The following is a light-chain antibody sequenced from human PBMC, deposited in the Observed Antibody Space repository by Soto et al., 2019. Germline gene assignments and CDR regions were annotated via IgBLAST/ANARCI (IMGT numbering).Light chain of an antibody. Sequence: EIMMTQSPATLSVSPGERATLSCRASQSISSNLAWYQHKPGQAPRLLIYGASIRATGIPARFSGSGSGTEFTLPISSLQSEDFAFYYCQQYNSRLTWTFGQGTKVEIK. V-gene: IGKV3-15*01. CDR1: QSISSN. J-gene: IGKJ1*01. CDR3: QQYNSRLTWT. CDR2: GAS.